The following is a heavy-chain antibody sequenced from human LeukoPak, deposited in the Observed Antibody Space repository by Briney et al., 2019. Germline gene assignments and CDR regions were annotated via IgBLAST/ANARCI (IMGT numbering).Heavy chain of an antibody. CDR1: GYTFTGYY. Sequence: ASVKVSCKASGYTFTGYYMHWVRQAPGQGLEWMGWMNPNSGNTGYAQKFQGRVTMTRNTSISTAYMELSSLRSEDTAVYYCARATMVRGVILSYYYYYYMDVWGKGTTVTVSS. CDR3: ARATMVRGVILSYYYYYYMDV. J-gene: IGHJ6*03. CDR2: MNPNSGNT. D-gene: IGHD3-10*01. V-gene: IGHV1-8*02.